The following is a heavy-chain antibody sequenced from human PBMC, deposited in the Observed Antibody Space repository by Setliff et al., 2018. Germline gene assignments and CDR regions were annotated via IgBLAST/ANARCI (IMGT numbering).Heavy chain of an antibody. CDR1: GYSISSGYY. CDR3: AGGSLHRLDY. CDR2: IYHSGST. V-gene: IGHV4-38-2*01. D-gene: IGHD3-10*01. Sequence: KTSETLSLTCAVSGYSISSGYYWGWIRQPPGKGLEWIGSIYHSGSTYYNPSLKSRVTISVDTSKNQFSLKLSSVTAADTAVYYCAGGSLHRLDYWGQGTLVTVSS. J-gene: IGHJ4*02.